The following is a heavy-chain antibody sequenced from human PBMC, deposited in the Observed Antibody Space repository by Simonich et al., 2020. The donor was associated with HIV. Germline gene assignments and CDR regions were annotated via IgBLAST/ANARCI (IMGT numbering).Heavy chain of an antibody. CDR3: AGAPYGDGAFDI. J-gene: IGHJ3*02. V-gene: IGHV3-11*01. Sequence: QVQLVASGGGLVKPGGSLRLSCAASGFTLSDYYMSWIRQAPGKGLEWVSYISRSGSIMYYADSVKGRCTISRDNAKNSLYLQMNSLRAEDTAVYSCAGAPYGDGAFDIWGQGTMVTVSS. CDR2: ISRSGSIM. CDR1: GFTLSDYY. D-gene: IGHD7-27*01.